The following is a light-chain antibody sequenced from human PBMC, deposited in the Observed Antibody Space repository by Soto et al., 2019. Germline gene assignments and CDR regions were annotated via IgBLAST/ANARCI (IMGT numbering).Light chain of an antibody. J-gene: IGKJ5*01. CDR2: AAS. CDR3: QHLNSYPIT. Sequence: DIQLTQSPSFLSASVGDRVTITCRASQGISSHLAWYQQKPGKAPKLLIYAASTLQSGVPSRFSGSGSGTEFTLTISSLQPEDFETYYCQHLNSYPITFGQGTRLEIK. CDR1: QGISSH. V-gene: IGKV1-9*01.